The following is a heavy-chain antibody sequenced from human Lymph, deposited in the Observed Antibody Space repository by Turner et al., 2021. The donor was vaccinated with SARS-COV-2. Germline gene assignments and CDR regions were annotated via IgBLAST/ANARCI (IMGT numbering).Heavy chain of an antibody. J-gene: IGHJ4*02. Sequence: EVQLVESGGGLVKPGGSLRLSCAASGFTFSTYRMNWVRQGPGKGLGGISAISKTSSYIYYADSVKGRFTISRDDAKNSLFLQMNSLRAEDTAVYYCARDIPTTADYFDCWGQGTLVTVSS. CDR1: GFTFSTYR. V-gene: IGHV3-21*01. CDR2: ISKTSSYI. D-gene: IGHD4-17*01. CDR3: ARDIPTTADYFDC.